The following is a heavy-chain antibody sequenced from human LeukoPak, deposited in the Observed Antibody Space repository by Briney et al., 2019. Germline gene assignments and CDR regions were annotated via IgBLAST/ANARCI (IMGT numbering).Heavy chain of an antibody. CDR1: GFTFSSYG. V-gene: IGHV3-33*01. D-gene: IGHD6-13*01. J-gene: IGHJ6*02. CDR3: ARDRGVAAATYYYYGMDV. CDR2: IWYDGSNK. Sequence: GGSLRLSCAASGFTFSSYGMHWVRQAPGKGLEWVAVIWYDGSNKYYADSVKGRFTISRDNSKNTLYLQMNSLRAEDTAVYYCARDRGVAAATYYYYGMDVWGQGTTVTVSS.